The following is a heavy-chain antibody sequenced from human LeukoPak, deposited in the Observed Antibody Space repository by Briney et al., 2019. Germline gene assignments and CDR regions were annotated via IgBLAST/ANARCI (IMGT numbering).Heavy chain of an antibody. J-gene: IGHJ4*02. V-gene: IGHV3-53*01. CDR2: IYTGGTT. CDR1: GFSVGSNY. Sequence: PGGSLRLSCAASGFSVGSNYMSWVRQAPGKGLEWVSVIYTGGTTHYAESVMGRFTISRDDSHITVHLHMSGLRAEDTAVYYCAREGRFQSFDYWGQGTLVAVSS. CDR3: AREGRFQSFDY.